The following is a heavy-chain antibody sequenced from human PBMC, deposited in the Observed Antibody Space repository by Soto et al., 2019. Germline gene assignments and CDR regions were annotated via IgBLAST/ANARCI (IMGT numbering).Heavy chain of an antibody. CDR2: IYWDDDK. CDR1: GFSLSSSAVGVG. CDR3: ARTAGYYRGRQFDY. Sequence: SGPTLVNPTQTLTLTCTFSGFSLSSSAVGVGVGWIRQPPGKALEWLALIYWDDDKFYSTSLKTRLTISKDTSKNQVVLRMTTMDPADTATYYCARTAGYYRGRQFDYWGQGTLVTVSS. V-gene: IGHV2-5*02. D-gene: IGHD3-10*01. J-gene: IGHJ4*02.